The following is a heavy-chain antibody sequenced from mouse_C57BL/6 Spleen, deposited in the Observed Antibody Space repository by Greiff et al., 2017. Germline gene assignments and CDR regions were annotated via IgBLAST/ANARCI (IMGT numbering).Heavy chain of an antibody. CDR1: GYTFTSYD. Sequence: QVQLKQSGPELVKPGASVKLSCKASGYTFTSYDINWVKQRPGQGLEWIGWIYPRDGSTKYNEKFKGKATLTVDTSSSTAYMELHSLTSEDSAVYFCARDYGYDDYYAMDYWGQGTSVTVSS. D-gene: IGHD2-2*01. V-gene: IGHV1-85*01. CDR3: ARDYGYDDYYAMDY. CDR2: IYPRDGST. J-gene: IGHJ4*01.